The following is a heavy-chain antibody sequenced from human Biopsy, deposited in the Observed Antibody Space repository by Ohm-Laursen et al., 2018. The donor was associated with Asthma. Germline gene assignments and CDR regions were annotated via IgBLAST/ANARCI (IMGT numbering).Heavy chain of an antibody. Sequence: RSLRLSCAASGFTFSSYGMYWVRQAPGKGLEWVAVISYDGSNKYYADSVKGRFTISRDNSKNTLYLQMNSLRAEVTAVYYCAKDTEGRYDFWSGLSYNYYGMDVWGQGTTVTVSS. J-gene: IGHJ6*02. CDR2: ISYDGSNK. CDR1: GFTFSSYG. D-gene: IGHD3-3*01. V-gene: IGHV3-30*18. CDR3: AKDTEGRYDFWSGLSYNYYGMDV.